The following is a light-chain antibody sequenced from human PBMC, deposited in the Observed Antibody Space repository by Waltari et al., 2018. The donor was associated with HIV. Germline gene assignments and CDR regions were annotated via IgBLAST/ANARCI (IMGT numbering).Light chain of an antibody. CDR3: QLYGSSSYT. CDR2: GAS. CDR1: QSVSSSY. Sequence: EILLTQSPGTLSLSPGERATLSCRASQSVSSSYLAWYQQKPGQAPRLLSYGASRRATGLPDRFSGSGSETDFTLTISRLEPEDFAVYYCQLYGSSSYTFGQGTKLEIK. V-gene: IGKV3-20*01. J-gene: IGKJ2*01.